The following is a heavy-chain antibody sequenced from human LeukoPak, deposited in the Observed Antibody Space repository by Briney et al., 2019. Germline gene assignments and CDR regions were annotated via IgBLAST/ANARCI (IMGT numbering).Heavy chain of an antibody. CDR2: ISYDGSDK. D-gene: IGHD6-19*01. Sequence: GGSLRLSCEASGFTFSLYAIHWVRQAPGKGLEWVALISYDGSDKSYSDSVRGRLTISRDNSKNTLYLQMNSLRAEDTAVYYCAKMSSGPDPWGQGTLVTVSS. CDR1: GFTFSLYA. V-gene: IGHV3-30*18. J-gene: IGHJ5*02. CDR3: AKMSSGPDP.